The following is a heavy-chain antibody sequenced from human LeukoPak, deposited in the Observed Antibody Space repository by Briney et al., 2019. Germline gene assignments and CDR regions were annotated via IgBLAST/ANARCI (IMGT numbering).Heavy chain of an antibody. V-gene: IGHV4-31*03. J-gene: IGHJ3*02. CDR2: IYYSGST. CDR3: ARGQGAKADIVVVPAAAHGLGAFDI. Sequence: PSQTLSLTCTVSGGSISSGGYYWSWIRQHPGKGLEWIGYIYYSGSTYYNPSLKSRVTISVDTSKNQFSLKLSSVTAADTAVYYCARGQGAKADIVVVPAAAHGLGAFDIWGQGTMVTVSS. D-gene: IGHD2-2*01. CDR1: GGSISSGGYY.